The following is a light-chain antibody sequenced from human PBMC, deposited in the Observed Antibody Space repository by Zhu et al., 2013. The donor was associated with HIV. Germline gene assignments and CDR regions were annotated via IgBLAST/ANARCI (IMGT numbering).Light chain of an antibody. Sequence: DIQMTQSPSTLAASVGDRVTITCRASETNDRWLAWYQQKPGKVPKLLISDASNLESGVPSRFSGSGSGTDFTLTISSLQPEDSATYFCQQFTNYPLTFGGGTKVEIK. CDR3: QQFTNYPLT. V-gene: IGKV1-5*01. J-gene: IGKJ4*01. CDR2: DAS. CDR1: ETNDRW.